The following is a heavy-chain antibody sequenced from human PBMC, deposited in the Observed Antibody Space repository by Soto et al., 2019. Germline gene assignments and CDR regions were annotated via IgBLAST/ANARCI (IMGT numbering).Heavy chain of an antibody. CDR1: GFTFSTYA. J-gene: IGHJ4*02. CDR3: ARGDGYYFDY. CDR2: ISSNGGST. V-gene: IGHV3-64*01. D-gene: IGHD6-13*01. Sequence: EVQLVESGGGLVQPGGSLRLSCAASGFTFSTYAMHWVRQAPGKGLEYVSVISSNGGSTDYANSVKGRFTISRDNSKNTLYLQMGSPRAEDMAVYYCARGDGYYFDYWGQGTLVTVSS.